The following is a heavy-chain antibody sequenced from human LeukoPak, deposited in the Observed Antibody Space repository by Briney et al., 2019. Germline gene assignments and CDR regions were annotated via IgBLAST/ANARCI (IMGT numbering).Heavy chain of an antibody. J-gene: IGHJ4*02. D-gene: IGHD3-10*01. CDR1: GGSMSSYY. CDR2: IYHSGST. CDR3: ARGRAGSYRSYFDY. Sequence: PSETLSLTCTVSGGSMSSYYWGWIRQPPGKGLEWIGSIYHSGSTYYNPSLQSRVTISVDTSKNQFSLNLSSVTAADTAVYYCARGRAGSYRSYFDYWGQGTLVTVSS. V-gene: IGHV4-38-2*02.